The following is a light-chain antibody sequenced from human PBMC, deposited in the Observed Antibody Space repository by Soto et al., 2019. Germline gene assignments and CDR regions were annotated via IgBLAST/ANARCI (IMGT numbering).Light chain of an antibody. CDR3: SSYTSSSTLYV. V-gene: IGLV2-14*01. Sequence: QSVLTQPASVSGSPGQSSSISCTGTSSDVGNYNYVSWYQQHPGKAPKLMIYDVSNRPSGVSNRFSGSKSGNTASLTISGLQAEDEADYYCSSYTSSSTLYVFGTGTKVTVL. J-gene: IGLJ1*01. CDR1: SSDVGNYNY. CDR2: DVS.